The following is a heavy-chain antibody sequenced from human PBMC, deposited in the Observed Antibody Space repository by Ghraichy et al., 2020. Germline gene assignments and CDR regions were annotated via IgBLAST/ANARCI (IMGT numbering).Heavy chain of an antibody. V-gene: IGHV1-24*01. D-gene: IGHD3-10*01. CDR1: GHTLTELS. CDR2: FGPEDGET. CDR3: ATHLGGWPDY. Sequence: ASVKVSCKVSGHTLTELSMHWVRQAPGKGLEWMGGFGPEDGETIYAHKFQGRVTMTEDTFTDTAYMELSSLTSDDTAVYYCATHLGGWPDYWGRGTLVTVSS. J-gene: IGHJ2*01.